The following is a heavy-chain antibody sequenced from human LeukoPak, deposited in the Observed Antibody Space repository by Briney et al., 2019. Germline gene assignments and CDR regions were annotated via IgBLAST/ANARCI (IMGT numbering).Heavy chain of an antibody. J-gene: IGHJ5*02. CDR3: ARGGGEGRGYSYGPATPSWFDP. V-gene: IGHV3-7*01. CDR2: IKQDGSEK. Sequence: GGSLRLSCAASGFTFSSYWMSWVRQAPGKGLEWVANIKQDGSEKYYVCSVKGRFTISRDNAKNALYLQMNSLRAEDTAVYYCARGGGEGRGYSYGPATPSWFDPWGQGTLVTVSS. D-gene: IGHD5-18*01. CDR1: GFTFSSYW.